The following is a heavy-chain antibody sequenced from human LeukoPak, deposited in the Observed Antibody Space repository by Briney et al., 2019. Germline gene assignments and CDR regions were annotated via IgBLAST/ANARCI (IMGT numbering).Heavy chain of an antibody. V-gene: IGHV3-7*03. CDR3: AKGYYDSSGYYPFDY. J-gene: IGHJ4*02. D-gene: IGHD3-22*01. Sequence: PGGSLRLSCVASGFTFSDHSMMWVRQAPGKGLEWVANIKRDGSEKNYVDSVRGRFTVSRDISKNTLYLQMNSLRAEDTAVYYCAKGYYDSSGYYPFDYWGQGTLVTVSS. CDR1: GFTFSDHS. CDR2: IKRDGSEK.